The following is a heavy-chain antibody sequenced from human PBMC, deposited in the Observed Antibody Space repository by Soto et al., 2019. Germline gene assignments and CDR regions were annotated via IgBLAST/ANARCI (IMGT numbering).Heavy chain of an antibody. Sequence: SETLSLTCAISGDSVSSNSATWNWIRQSPSKGLEWLGRTYYRSKWYNDYAISVKSRITINPDTSRNQFSLHLNSVTPEDTAVYYCAAVGCSTTSCQGHYYYMDVWGTGTTVTVSS. CDR2: TYYRSKWYN. CDR3: AAVGCSTTSCQGHYYYMDV. D-gene: IGHD2-2*01. V-gene: IGHV6-1*01. J-gene: IGHJ6*03. CDR1: GDSVSSNSAT.